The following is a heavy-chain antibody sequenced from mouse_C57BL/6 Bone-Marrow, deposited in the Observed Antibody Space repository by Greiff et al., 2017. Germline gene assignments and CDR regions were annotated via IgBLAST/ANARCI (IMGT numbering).Heavy chain of an antibody. J-gene: IGHJ3*01. CDR3: ARQGGREFAY. CDR1: GFTFSDYY. V-gene: IGHV5-12*01. Sequence: EVKLVESGGGLVQPGGSLKLSCAASGFTFSDYYMYWVRQTPEKRLEWVAYISNGGGSTYYPDTVKGRFTISRDNAKNTLYLQMSRLKSEDTAMYYCARQGGREFAYWGQGTLVTVSA. CDR2: ISNGGGST.